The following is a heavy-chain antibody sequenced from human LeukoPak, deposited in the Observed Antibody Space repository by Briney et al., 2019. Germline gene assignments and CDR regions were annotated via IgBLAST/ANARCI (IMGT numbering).Heavy chain of an antibody. CDR2: INSDGSST. D-gene: IGHD6-13*01. CDR1: GFTFSSYW. V-gene: IGHV3-74*01. CDR3: ARDYSSPGNFDY. J-gene: IGHJ4*02. Sequence: QPGGSLRLSCAASGFTFSSYWMHWVRQAPGKGLVWVSRINSDGSSTSYADSVKGRFTISRDNAKNSLYLQMNSLRAEDTAVYYCARDYSSPGNFDYWGQGTLVTVSS.